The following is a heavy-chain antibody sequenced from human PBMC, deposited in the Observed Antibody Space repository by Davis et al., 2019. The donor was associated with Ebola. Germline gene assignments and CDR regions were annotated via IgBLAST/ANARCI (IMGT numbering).Heavy chain of an antibody. V-gene: IGHV7-4-1*02. J-gene: IGHJ6*04. CDR2: INTNTGNP. Sequence: AASVKVSCKASGYTFTSYAMNWVRQAPGQGLEWMGWINTNTGNPTYAQGFTGRFVFSLDTSVSTAYLQISSLKAEDTAVYYCAREDWNAGYYGMDVWGKGTTVTVSS. CDR3: AREDWNAGYYGMDV. CDR1: GYTFTSYA. D-gene: IGHD1-1*01.